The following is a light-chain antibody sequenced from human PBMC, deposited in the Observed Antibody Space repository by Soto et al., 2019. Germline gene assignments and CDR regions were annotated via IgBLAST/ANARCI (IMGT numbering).Light chain of an antibody. V-gene: IGKV1-33*01. CDR2: DAS. CDR1: QDISNY. Sequence: DIQMTQSPSSLSASVGDRVTITCQASQDISNYLNWYQQKPGKAHKLLIFDASNVETGVPSRFSGSGSGTHFTLTIHSLQAEDIATYYCQQYEDLPLTCGGGTKVEI. J-gene: IGKJ4*02. CDR3: QQYEDLPLT.